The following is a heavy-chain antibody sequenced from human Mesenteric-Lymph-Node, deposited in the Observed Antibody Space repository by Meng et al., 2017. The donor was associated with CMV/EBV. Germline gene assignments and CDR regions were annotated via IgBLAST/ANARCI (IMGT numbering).Heavy chain of an antibody. CDR2: ISNNDVTT. CDR1: FTFSRYA. Sequence: FTFSRYAMTWGRQAPGKGLEWISVISNNDVTTYYADTVKDQFTISRDNSRNTLYLQMNSLRAEDTAVFYCAKDYSNSDYGSYWYFDLWGRGTLVTVSS. J-gene: IGHJ2*01. D-gene: IGHD4/OR15-4a*01. V-gene: IGHV3-23*01. CDR3: AKDYSNSDYGSYWYFDL.